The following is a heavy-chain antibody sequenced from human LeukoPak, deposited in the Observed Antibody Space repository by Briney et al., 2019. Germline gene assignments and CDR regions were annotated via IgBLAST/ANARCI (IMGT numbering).Heavy chain of an antibody. CDR2: INSDGNST. CDR1: GFTFSSYW. V-gene: IGHV3-74*01. J-gene: IGHJ3*02. D-gene: IGHD1-20*01. CDR3: ARDNWNDGDAFDI. Sequence: PWGSLRLSCAASGFTFSSYWMHWVRQAPGKGLVWVSRINSDGNSTRYADSVKGRFTISRDNAKNTVSLEMNSLRAEDTAVYYCARDNWNDGDAFDIWGQGTMVTVSS.